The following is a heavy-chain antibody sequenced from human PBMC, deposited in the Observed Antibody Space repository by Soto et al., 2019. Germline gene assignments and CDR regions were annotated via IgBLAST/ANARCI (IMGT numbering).Heavy chain of an antibody. CDR1: GGSISSYY. CDR2: THYTEST. CDR3: ARESAGSGKNNWFDP. J-gene: IGHJ5*02. D-gene: IGHD3-10*01. Sequence: QVQLQESGPVLVKPSETLSLTCTVSGGSISSYYWSWIRQPPGKGLEWIGYTHYTESTYYNPSLKSRVTISVDTSKNQLSLKLNSVTAADTAVYYCARESAGSGKNNWFDPWGQGTLVTVSS. V-gene: IGHV4-59*01.